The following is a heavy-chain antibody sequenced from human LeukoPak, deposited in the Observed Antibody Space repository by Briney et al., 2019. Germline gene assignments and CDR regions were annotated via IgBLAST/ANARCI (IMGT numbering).Heavy chain of an antibody. J-gene: IGHJ3*02. CDR1: GGSISSHY. D-gene: IGHD1-26*01. V-gene: IGHV4-59*11. CDR2: IYYSGST. Sequence: SETLSLTCTVSGGSISSHYWTWIRQPPGKGLEWIGYIYYSGSTNYNPSLKSRVTISVDTSKNQFSLKLSSVTAADTAVYYCARDSGGATAFDIWGQGTMVTVSS. CDR3: ARDSGGATAFDI.